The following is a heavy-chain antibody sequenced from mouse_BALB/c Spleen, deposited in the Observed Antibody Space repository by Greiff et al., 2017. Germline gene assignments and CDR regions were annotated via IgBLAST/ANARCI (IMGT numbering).Heavy chain of an antibody. V-gene: IGHV2-2*02. CDR2: IWSGGST. Sequence: VMLVESGPGLVQPSQSLSITCTVSGFSLTSYGVHWVRQSPGKGLEWLGVIWSGGSTDYNAAFISRLSISKDNSKSQVFFKMNSLQANDTAIYYCARNTYYGSSYYYAMDYWGQGTSVTVSS. D-gene: IGHD1-1*01. CDR3: ARNTYYGSSYYYAMDY. J-gene: IGHJ4*01. CDR1: GFSLTSYG.